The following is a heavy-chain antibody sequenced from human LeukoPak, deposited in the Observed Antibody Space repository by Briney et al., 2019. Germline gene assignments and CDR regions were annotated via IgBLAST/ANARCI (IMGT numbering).Heavy chain of an antibody. J-gene: IGHJ3*02. CDR3: ARDPLGWKGGDAFDI. CDR2: ISSSSSYI. CDR1: GFTFSSYS. V-gene: IGHV3-21*01. D-gene: IGHD1-1*01. Sequence: GGSLRLSCAASGFTFSSYSMNWVRQAPGKGLEWVSSISSSSSYIYYADSVKGRFTISRDNAKNSLYLQMNSLRAEDTAVYYCARDPLGWKGGDAFDIWGQGTMVTVSS.